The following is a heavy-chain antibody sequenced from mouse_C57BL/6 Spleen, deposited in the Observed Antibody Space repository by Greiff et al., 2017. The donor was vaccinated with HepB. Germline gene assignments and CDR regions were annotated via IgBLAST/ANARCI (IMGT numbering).Heavy chain of an antibody. J-gene: IGHJ2*01. CDR1: GYAFTNYL. Sequence: VQLQQSGAELVRPGTSVKVSCKASGYAFTNYLIEWVKQRPGQGLEWIGVINPGSGGTNYNEKFKGKATLTADKSSSTAYMQLSSLTSEDSAVYFCARTGTRGNFDYWGQGTTLTVSS. CDR3: ARTGTRGNFDY. D-gene: IGHD4-1*01. V-gene: IGHV1-54*01. CDR2: INPGSGGT.